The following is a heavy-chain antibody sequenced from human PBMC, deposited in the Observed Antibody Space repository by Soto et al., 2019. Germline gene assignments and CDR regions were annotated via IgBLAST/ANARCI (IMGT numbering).Heavy chain of an antibody. V-gene: IGHV3-33*01. D-gene: IGHD1-26*01. CDR2: IWYDGSYE. CDR1: GFTFSTHG. Sequence: QVQLVESGGGVVQPGRSLRLSCAASGFTFSTHGMHWVRQAPGKGLEWVAVIWYDGSYEYYGDSVKGRFTISRDNSKNTLYLQMDSLRAEDTAVYYCARGTQYSGYYLHFDYWGQGTLVTVSA. CDR3: ARGTQYSGYYLHFDY. J-gene: IGHJ4*02.